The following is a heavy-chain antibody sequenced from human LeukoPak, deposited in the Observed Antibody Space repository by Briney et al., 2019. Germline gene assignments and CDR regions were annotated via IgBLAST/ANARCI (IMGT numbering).Heavy chain of an antibody. CDR1: GFTFSIYA. V-gene: IGHV3-23*01. D-gene: IGHD3-22*01. CDR2: ITSRGEST. CDR3: ARDRPNYYGSDGHYYRRDGDY. J-gene: IGHJ4*02. Sequence: GGSLRLSCAASGFTFSIYAMSWVRQAPGEGLQWVSSITSRGESTWYVDSVKGRFTITRDNSENTLYLQMHSLRAEDTAVYYCARDRPNYYGSDGHYYRRDGDYWGRGALVSVSS.